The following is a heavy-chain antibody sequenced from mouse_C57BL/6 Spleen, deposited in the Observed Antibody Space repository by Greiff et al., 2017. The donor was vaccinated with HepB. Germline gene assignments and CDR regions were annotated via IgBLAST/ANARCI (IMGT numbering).Heavy chain of an antibody. V-gene: IGHV1-82*01. D-gene: IGHD3-2*02. J-gene: IGHJ3*01. CDR1: GYAFSSSW. CDR3: ARRGSSGSWFAY. Sequence: VQLQQSGPELVKPGASVKISCKASGYAFSSSWMNWVKQRPGKGLEWIGRIYPGDGDTNYNGKFKGKATLTADKSSSTAYMQLSSLTSEDSAVYFCARRGSSGSWFAYWGQGTLVTVSA. CDR2: IYPGDGDT.